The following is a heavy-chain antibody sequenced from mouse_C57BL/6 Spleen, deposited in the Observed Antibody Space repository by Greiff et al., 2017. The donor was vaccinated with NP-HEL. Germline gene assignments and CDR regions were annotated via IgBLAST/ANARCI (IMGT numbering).Heavy chain of an antibody. D-gene: IGHD1-1*01. CDR2: IYPGDGDT. CDR1: GYAFSSSW. J-gene: IGHJ1*03. CDR3: ARPPITTVVEGYFDV. Sequence: QVQLKESGPELVKPGASVKISCKASGYAFSSSWMNWVKQRPGKGLEWIGRIYPGDGDTNYNGKFKGKATLTADKSSSTAYMQLSSLTSEDSAVYFCARPPITTVVEGYFDVWGTGTTVTVSS. V-gene: IGHV1-82*01.